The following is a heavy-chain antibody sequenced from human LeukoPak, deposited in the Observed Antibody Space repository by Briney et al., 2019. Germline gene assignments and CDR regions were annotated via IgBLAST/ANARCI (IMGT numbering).Heavy chain of an antibody. CDR1: GGTFSRYA. CDR2: IIRIFGAA. V-gene: IGHV1-69*05. CDR3: ARGIADYGDHYYYYMDV. J-gene: IGHJ6*03. D-gene: IGHD4-17*01. Sequence: TSVKVSCKASGGTFSRYAISWVRQAPGQGLEWIGRIIRIFGAANYAQKFQGRVTITTDESTSTAYMELSSLRSEDRAVDYCARGIADYGDHYYYYMDVWGRGTTVTVSS.